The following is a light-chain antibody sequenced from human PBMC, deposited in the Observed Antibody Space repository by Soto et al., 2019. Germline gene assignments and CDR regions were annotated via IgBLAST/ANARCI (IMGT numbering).Light chain of an antibody. CDR2: GAY. J-gene: IGKJ4*01. V-gene: IGKV3-20*01. CDR3: QQYGSSLLT. Sequence: EIVLTQSPGTLSFSPGERATLSCRASQSVSSSYLAWDQKTPRPAPRLIIYGAYSRATGIPDRFSGSGSGTDFTLTISRLEPEDFAVYYCQQYGSSLLTFGGGTKVDIK. CDR1: QSVSSSY.